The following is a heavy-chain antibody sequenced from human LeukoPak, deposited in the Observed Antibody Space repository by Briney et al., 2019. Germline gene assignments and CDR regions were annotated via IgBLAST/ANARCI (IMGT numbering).Heavy chain of an antibody. CDR3: ARDAYGGNGGY. CDR2: ISSSCSYI. V-gene: IGHV3-21*01. D-gene: IGHD4-23*01. CDR1: GFTFSSYS. Sequence: GGSLRLSCAASGFTFSSYSMNWIRQAPGQGLDFVSSISSSCSYIYYADSVKGRFTISRDNANNSLYLQMNSLRAEDTAVYYCARDAYGGNGGYWGQGTLVTDSS. J-gene: IGHJ4*02.